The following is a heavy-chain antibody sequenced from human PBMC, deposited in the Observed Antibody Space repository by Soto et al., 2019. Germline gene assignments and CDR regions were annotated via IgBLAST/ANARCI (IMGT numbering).Heavy chain of an antibody. J-gene: IGHJ4*02. CDR1: GYTFTSYG. D-gene: IGHD5-12*01. CDR3: ASHRAGIGNSGYGY. CDR2: ISAYNGNT. Sequence: QVQLVQSGAEVKKPGASVQVSCKASGYTFTSYGISWVRQAPGQGLEWMGWISAYNGNTNYAQKLQGRVTMTTDTSTSTAYMELRSLRSDDTAVYYCASHRAGIGNSGYGYWGQGTLVTVSS. V-gene: IGHV1-18*01.